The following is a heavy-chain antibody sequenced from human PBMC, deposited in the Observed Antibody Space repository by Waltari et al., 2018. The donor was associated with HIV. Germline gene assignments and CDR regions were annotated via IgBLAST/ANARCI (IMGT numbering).Heavy chain of an antibody. CDR1: GFSFTTYW. Sequence: EVQLVPSGAEVKKPGESLKLSCTGSGFSFTTYWTGWVRQMPGKGLEWMAIIYPGDSDTRYSPSFQGQVTISADKSISTAYLQWSSLKASDTAMYYCVLGMVVTATHEYSQHWGQGTLVTVSS. J-gene: IGHJ1*01. D-gene: IGHD2-21*02. CDR2: IYPGDSDT. CDR3: VLGMVVTATHEYSQH. V-gene: IGHV5-51*03.